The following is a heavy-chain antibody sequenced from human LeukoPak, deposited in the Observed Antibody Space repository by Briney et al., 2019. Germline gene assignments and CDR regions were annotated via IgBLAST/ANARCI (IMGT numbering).Heavy chain of an antibody. D-gene: IGHD1-26*01. CDR3: ARDGKAYDY. CDR2: INPSGGST. Sequence: GASVKVSCKASGYTSISHYMHWVRQAPGQGLEWMGIINPSGGSTSYAQKFQGRVTMTRDTSTSTVYMELSSLRSEDTAVYYCARDGKAYDYWGQGTLVTVSS. J-gene: IGHJ4*02. CDR1: GYTSISHY. V-gene: IGHV1-46*01.